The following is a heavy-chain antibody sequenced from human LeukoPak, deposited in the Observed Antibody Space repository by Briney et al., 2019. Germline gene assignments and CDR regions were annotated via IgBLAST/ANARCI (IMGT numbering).Heavy chain of an antibody. CDR1: GDSISSYY. D-gene: IGHD3-9*01. J-gene: IGHJ5*02. Sequence: SETLSLTCTVSGDSISSYYWSWIRQPPGKGLEWIGYIYYSGSTNYNPSLKSRVTISVDTSKNQFSLKLSSVTAADTAVYYCARGYPYYDILTGYGALTWFDPWGQGTLVTVSS. CDR2: IYYSGST. CDR3: ARGYPYYDILTGYGALTWFDP. V-gene: IGHV4-59*01.